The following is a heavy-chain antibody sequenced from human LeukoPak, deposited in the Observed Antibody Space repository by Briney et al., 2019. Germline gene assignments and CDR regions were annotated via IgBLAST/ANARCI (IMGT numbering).Heavy chain of an antibody. D-gene: IGHD2-15*01. V-gene: IGHV3-53*01. CDR3: ARTLGYCSGGSCYRWFDP. CDR2: IYSGGST. Sequence: GGSLRLSCAASGFTVSSNYMSWVRQAPGKGLEWVSIIYSGGSTYYADSVKGRFTISRDNSKNTLHLQMNSLRAEDTAVYYCARTLGYCSGGSCYRWFDPWGQGTLVTVSS. J-gene: IGHJ5*02. CDR1: GFTVSSNY.